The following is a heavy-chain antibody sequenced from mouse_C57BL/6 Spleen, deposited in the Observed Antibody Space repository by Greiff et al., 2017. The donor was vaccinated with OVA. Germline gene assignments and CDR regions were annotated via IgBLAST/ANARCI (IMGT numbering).Heavy chain of an antibody. CDR1: GYTFTDYY. CDR2: INPNNGGT. V-gene: IGHV1-26*01. Sequence: EVKLQQSGPELVKPGASVKISCKASGYTFTDYYMNWVKQSHGKSLEWIGDINPNNGGTSYNQKFKGKATLTVDKSSSTAYMELRSLTSEDSAVYYCARKGPFPYYFDYWGQGTTLTVSS. J-gene: IGHJ2*01. D-gene: IGHD3-3*01. CDR3: ARKGPFPYYFDY.